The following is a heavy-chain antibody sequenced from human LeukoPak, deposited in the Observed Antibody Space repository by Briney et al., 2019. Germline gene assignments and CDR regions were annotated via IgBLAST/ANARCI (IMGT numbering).Heavy chain of an antibody. D-gene: IGHD3-10*01. J-gene: IGHJ5*02. V-gene: IGHV1-69*05. CDR3: ARSGAPITMVRGVITVTDWFDP. CDR2: IIPIFGTA. Sequence: SVKVSCTASGGTFSSYAISWVRQAPGQGLEWMGGIIPIFGTANYAQKFQGRVTITTDESTSTAYMELSSLRSEDMAVYYCARSGAPITMVRGVITVTDWFDPWGQGTLVTVSS. CDR1: GGTFSSYA.